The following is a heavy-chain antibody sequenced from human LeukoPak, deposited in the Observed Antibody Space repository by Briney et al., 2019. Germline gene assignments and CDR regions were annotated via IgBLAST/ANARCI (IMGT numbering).Heavy chain of an antibody. V-gene: IGHV3-64*01. Sequence: GGSLGLSCAASGFTFDDYGMSWVRQAPGKGLEYVSAISSNGGSTYYANSVKGRFTISRDNSKNTLYLQMGSLRAEDMAVYYCARDLAGYSGNWGQGTLVTVSS. J-gene: IGHJ4*02. CDR3: ARDLAGYSGN. D-gene: IGHD6-13*01. CDR2: ISSNGGST. CDR1: GFTFDDYG.